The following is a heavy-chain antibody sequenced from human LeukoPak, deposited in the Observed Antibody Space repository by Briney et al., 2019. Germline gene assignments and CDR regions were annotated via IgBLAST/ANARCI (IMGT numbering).Heavy chain of an antibody. CDR1: GFTFSSYA. Sequence: GALRLSCAASGFTFSSYAMSWVRQAPGKGLEWVSAISGSGGSTYYADSVKGRFTISRDNSKNTLYLQMNSLRAEDTAVYYCAKGLWFGELLLDYWGQGTLVTVSS. D-gene: IGHD3-10*01. J-gene: IGHJ4*02. CDR3: AKGLWFGELLLDY. V-gene: IGHV3-23*01. CDR2: ISGSGGST.